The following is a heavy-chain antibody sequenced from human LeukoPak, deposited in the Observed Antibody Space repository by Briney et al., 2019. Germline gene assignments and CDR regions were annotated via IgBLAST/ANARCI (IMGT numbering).Heavy chain of an antibody. CDR2: IYTSGST. V-gene: IGHV4-4*07. Sequence: PSETLSLTCTVSGGSISSYYWSWIRQPAGKGLEWIGRIYTSGSTNYNPSLKSRVTISVDTSKNQFSLKLSSVTAADTAVYYCARAPMATPEADWFDPWGQGALVTVSS. D-gene: IGHD5-24*01. CDR1: GGSISSYY. J-gene: IGHJ5*02. CDR3: ARAPMATPEADWFDP.